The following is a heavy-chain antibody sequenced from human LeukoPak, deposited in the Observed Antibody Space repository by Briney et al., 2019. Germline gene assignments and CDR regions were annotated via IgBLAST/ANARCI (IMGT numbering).Heavy chain of an antibody. CDR1: GFTFSSYS. Sequence: GGSLRLSCAASGFTFSSYSMNWVRQAPGKGLEWVSYISSSSSTIYYADSVKRRFTISRDNAKNSLYLQMNSLRAEDTAVYYCARDRNTVTHWGAAFDIWGQGTMVTVSS. V-gene: IGHV3-48*01. J-gene: IGHJ3*02. CDR2: ISSSSSTI. CDR3: ARDRNTVTHWGAAFDI. D-gene: IGHD4-17*01.